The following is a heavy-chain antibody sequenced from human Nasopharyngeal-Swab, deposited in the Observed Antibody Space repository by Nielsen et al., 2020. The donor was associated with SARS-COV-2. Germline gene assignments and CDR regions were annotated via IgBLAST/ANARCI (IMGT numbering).Heavy chain of an antibody. V-gene: IGHV3-30*02. D-gene: IGHD2-2*01. Sequence: VRQAPGKGLEWVAFIRYDGTDIYYGDSVRGRFTISRDNSKNTLYLQVNSLRAEDTAVYYCAKGRGDIVVVPAATPEYFRHWGQGTLVTVSS. J-gene: IGHJ1*01. CDR3: AKGRGDIVVVPAATPEYFRH. CDR2: IRYDGTDI.